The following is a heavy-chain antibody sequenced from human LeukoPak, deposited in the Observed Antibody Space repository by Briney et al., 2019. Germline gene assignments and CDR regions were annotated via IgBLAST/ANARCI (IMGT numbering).Heavy chain of an antibody. D-gene: IGHD4-23*01. Sequence: SETLSLTCTVSGGSISNSHWSWIRQPAGKGLEWIGRIYTSGSTNYTPSLKSRVTMSVDTSKNQFSLNLSSVTAADTAVYYCARGSNSVAYWGQGTLVTVSP. CDR1: GGSISNSH. V-gene: IGHV4-4*07. CDR2: IYTSGST. J-gene: IGHJ4*02. CDR3: ARGSNSVAY.